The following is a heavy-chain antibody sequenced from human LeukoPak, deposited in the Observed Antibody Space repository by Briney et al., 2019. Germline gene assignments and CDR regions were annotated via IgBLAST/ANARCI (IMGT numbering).Heavy chain of an antibody. CDR3: ATDRTSPRGGMDV. CDR2: INHSEST. V-gene: IGHV4-34*01. J-gene: IGHJ6*04. D-gene: IGHD2-2*01. CDR1: GGFFSGYY. Sequence: PSETLSLTCAVYGGFFSGYYWSWIRQPPGKGLEWVGEINHSESTNYNPSLKSRVTISVDTSKNQFSLKLSSVTAADTAVYYCATDRTSPRGGMDVWGKGTTVTVSS.